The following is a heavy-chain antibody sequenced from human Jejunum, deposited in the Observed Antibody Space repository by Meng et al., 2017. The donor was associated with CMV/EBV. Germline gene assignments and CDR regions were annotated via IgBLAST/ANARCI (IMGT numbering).Heavy chain of an antibody. V-gene: IGHV3-30*04. CDR2: LSYDGSNE. Sequence: HWVRQAPGKGLEWVALLSYDGSNEYTADSVKGRFTISRDNAKNSLYLQMNSLRAEDTAVYYCARDRYCHNGVCYAFPPPYYYGMDVWGQGTTVTVSS. CDR3: ARDRYCHNGVCYAFPPPYYYGMDV. J-gene: IGHJ6*02. D-gene: IGHD2-8*01.